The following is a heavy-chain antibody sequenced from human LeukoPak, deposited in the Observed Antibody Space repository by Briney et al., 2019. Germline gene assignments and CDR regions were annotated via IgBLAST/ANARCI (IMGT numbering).Heavy chain of an antibody. CDR1: GGSISSYY. CDR3: ARHGSTTMVRDYFDY. J-gene: IGHJ4*02. D-gene: IGHD3-10*01. CDR2: IYYSGST. Sequence: SETLSLTCTVSGGSISSYYWSWIRQPPGKGLEWIGYIYYSGSTNYNPSLKSRVTISVDTSKNQFSLKLSSVTAADTAVYYCARHGSTTMVRDYFDYWGQGTLVTVSS. V-gene: IGHV4-59*08.